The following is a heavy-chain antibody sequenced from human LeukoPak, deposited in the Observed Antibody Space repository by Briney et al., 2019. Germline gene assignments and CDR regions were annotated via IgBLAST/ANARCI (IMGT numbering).Heavy chain of an antibody. CDR1: GFTFSDYS. CDR3: ARDDGSSISYSYYGMDV. CDR2: ISFNSNLI. D-gene: IGHD6-13*01. V-gene: IGHV3-21*01. J-gene: IGHJ6*02. Sequence: GGSLRLSCAASGFTFSDYSMNWVRQAPGKGLEWVPTISFNSNLIYYAESLRGRFTISRDNAKNSVYLQMNSLRAEDTAVYHCARDDGSSISYSYYGMDVWGQGTTVTVSS.